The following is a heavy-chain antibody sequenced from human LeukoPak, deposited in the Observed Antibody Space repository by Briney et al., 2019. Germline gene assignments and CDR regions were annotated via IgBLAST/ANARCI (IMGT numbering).Heavy chain of an antibody. CDR1: GFTFSSYG. CDR3: ARNGYYFDY. D-gene: IGHD1-1*01. CDR2: INSDGSST. Sequence: GRSLRLSCVASGFTFSSYGMHWVRQAPGKGLVWVSLINSDGSSTSYADSVKGRFTISRDNAKNTLYLQMNSLRAEDTAVYYCARNGYYFDYWGQGTLVTVS. J-gene: IGHJ4*02. V-gene: IGHV3-74*01.